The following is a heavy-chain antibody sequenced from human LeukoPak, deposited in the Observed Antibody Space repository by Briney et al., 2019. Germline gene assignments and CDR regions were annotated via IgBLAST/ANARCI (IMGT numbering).Heavy chain of an antibody. CDR1: GYTFTGYY. Sequence: AASVKVSCKASGYTFTGYYIHWVRQAPGQGLEWMGIINPSGGSTSYAQKFQGRVTMTRDTSTSTVYMELSSLRSEDAAVYYCARVDYYDSSGPPYFDYWGQGTLVTVSS. CDR2: INPSGGST. D-gene: IGHD3-22*01. CDR3: ARVDYYDSSGPPYFDY. J-gene: IGHJ4*02. V-gene: IGHV1-46*01.